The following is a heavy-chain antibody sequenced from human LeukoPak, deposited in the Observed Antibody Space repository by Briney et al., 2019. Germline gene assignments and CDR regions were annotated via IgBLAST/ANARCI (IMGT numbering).Heavy chain of an antibody. Sequence: NPGGSLRLSCAASGFTFSRNSMNWVRQSPGKGLEWVSSMSSSSTYIYYADSVKGRFTISRDNAKNSLYLQMNSLRAEDTALYYCARGVEPLAANTLAYWGQGTLVTVSS. CDR1: GFTFSRNS. D-gene: IGHD1-14*01. CDR3: ARGVEPLAANTLAY. CDR2: MSSSSTYI. J-gene: IGHJ4*02. V-gene: IGHV3-21*01.